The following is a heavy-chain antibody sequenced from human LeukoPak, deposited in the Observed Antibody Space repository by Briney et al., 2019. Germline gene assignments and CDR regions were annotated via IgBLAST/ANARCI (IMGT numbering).Heavy chain of an antibody. J-gene: IGHJ5*02. CDR2: IPHDGSNA. V-gene: IGHV3-30-3*01. CDR3: ATGGDLYYAS. D-gene: IGHD2-21*01. CDR1: GFTFTRNC. Sequence: AGGSLRLSCVASGFTFTRNCMHWVRQAPGKGLEWVAAIPHDGSNAYYADSVKGRFTISRDDSKNTQYLQMNSLRIEDSAVYYCATGGDLYYASWGQGTLVTVSS.